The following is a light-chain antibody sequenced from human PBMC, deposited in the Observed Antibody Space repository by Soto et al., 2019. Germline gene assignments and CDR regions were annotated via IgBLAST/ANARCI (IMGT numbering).Light chain of an antibody. CDR2: GNS. V-gene: IGLV1-40*01. J-gene: IGLJ1*01. CDR1: SSNIGAGYD. CDR3: QSYDSSLSGPCV. Sequence: QSVLTQPPSVSGAPGQRVTISCTGSSSNIGAGYDVHWYQQLPGTAPKLLIYGNSNRPSGVPDRFSGSKSGTSASLAITGLQAEDEADYYCQSYDSSLSGPCVFGNGTKVTVL.